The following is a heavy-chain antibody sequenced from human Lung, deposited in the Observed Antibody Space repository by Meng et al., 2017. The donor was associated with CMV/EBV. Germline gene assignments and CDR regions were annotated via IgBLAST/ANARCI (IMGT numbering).Heavy chain of an antibody. J-gene: IGHJ6*02. CDR2: IIPILGIA. CDR3: ASAYYCGSGGMDV. V-gene: IGHV1-69*02. D-gene: IGHD3-10*01. Sequence: SVXVSXXASGGTFSSYTISWARQAPGQGLEWMGRIIPILGIANYAQKFQGRVTITADKSTSTAYMELSSLRSEDTAVYYCASAYYCGSGGMDVWGQGPPVTVSS. CDR1: GGTFSSYT.